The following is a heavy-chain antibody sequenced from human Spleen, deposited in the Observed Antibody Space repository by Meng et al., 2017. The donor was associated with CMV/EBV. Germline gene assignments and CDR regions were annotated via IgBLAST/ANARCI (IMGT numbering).Heavy chain of an antibody. CDR1: GYTFTSSD. V-gene: IGHV1-8*02. CDR3: ARGRGRGGYNHDLDY. D-gene: IGHD5-24*01. CDR2: LITDNGYA. Sequence: SGYTFTSSDSNWVRQATGQGLEWMGWLITDNGYAGYAQKCQGRVTITRNTSISTAYMELISLSSEDTAVYYCARGRGRGGYNHDLDYWGQGSLVTVSS. J-gene: IGHJ4*02.